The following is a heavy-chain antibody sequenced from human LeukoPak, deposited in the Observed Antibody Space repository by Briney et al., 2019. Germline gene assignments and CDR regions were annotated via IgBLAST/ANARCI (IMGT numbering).Heavy chain of an antibody. Sequence: SETLSLTCTVSGGSISSSSYYWGWIRQPPGKGLEWIGSIYYSGSTYYNPSLKSRVTISVDTSKNQFSLELSSVTAADTAVYYCARHPLTFGGVIVTSNWFDPWGQGTLVTVSS. CDR2: IYYSGST. CDR3: ARHPLTFGGVIVTSNWFDP. V-gene: IGHV4-39*01. D-gene: IGHD3-16*02. CDR1: GGSISSSSYY. J-gene: IGHJ5*02.